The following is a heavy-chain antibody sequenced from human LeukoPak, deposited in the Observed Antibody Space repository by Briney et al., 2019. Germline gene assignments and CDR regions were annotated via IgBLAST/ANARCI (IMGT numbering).Heavy chain of an antibody. V-gene: IGHV3-30*18. CDR2: ISYDGNHK. CDR3: AKGELHFDTCSFDY. Sequence: GTSLRLSCAASGFTFSSGMHWVRQAPGKGLEWVAVISYDGNHKYYGDSVKGRFTISRDNSRNTLYLQMDSLKTEDTAVYYCAKGELHFDTCSFDYWGQGTLVTVSS. D-gene: IGHD1-26*01. CDR1: GFTFSSG. J-gene: IGHJ4*02.